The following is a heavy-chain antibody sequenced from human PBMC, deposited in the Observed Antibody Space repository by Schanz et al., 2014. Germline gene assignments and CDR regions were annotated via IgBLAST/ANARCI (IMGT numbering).Heavy chain of an antibody. CDR1: GFTFRGYA. D-gene: IGHD3-10*01. J-gene: IGHJ4*02. V-gene: IGHV3-23*04. Sequence: EVQLVQSGGGLVQPGGSLRLSCAASGFTFRGYAMSWVRQAPGKGLEWVSLISDSGDTAYYADSVKGRFTISRDNAKNSLYLQMNSLRAEDTAVYYCARIGGSVFDYWAQGTLVTVSS. CDR2: ISDSGDTA. CDR3: ARIGGSVFDY.